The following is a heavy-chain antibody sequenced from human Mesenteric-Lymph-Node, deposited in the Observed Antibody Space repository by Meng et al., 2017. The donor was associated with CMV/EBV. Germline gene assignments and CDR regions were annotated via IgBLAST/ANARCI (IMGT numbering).Heavy chain of an antibody. J-gene: IGHJ4*02. CDR3: ARLSPYIVVVPAAHRYFDY. CDR2: INHSGST. Sequence: SFSGYYWSWIRQPPGKGLEWIREINHSGSTNYNPSLKSRVTISVDTSKNQFSLKLSSVTAADTAVYYCARLSPYIVVVPAAHRYFDYWGQGTLVTVSS. V-gene: IGHV4-34*01. D-gene: IGHD2-2*01. CDR1: SFSGYY.